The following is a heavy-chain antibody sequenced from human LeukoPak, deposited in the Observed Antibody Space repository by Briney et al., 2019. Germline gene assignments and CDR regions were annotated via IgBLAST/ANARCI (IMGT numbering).Heavy chain of an antibody. D-gene: IGHD3-10*01. CDR1: GYTFIGYY. Sequence: ASVKVSCKTSGYTFIGYYIHWVRQGPEQGLEWMGWINPDSGDTHYAQKFQGRITMTRDTSISTAYMELSRLRSDDTAVYFCARILFSSMNYWGPGTLVTVSS. CDR2: INPDSGDT. J-gene: IGHJ4*02. V-gene: IGHV1-2*02. CDR3: ARILFSSMNY.